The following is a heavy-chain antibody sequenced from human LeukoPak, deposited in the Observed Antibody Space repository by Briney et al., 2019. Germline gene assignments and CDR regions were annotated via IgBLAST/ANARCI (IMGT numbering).Heavy chain of an antibody. V-gene: IGHV3-7*01. CDR3: ARAGSFDY. CDR1: GFTFTNYW. Sequence: GGSLRLSCAASGFTFTNYWMSWVRQPPGKGLEWVANIRHDESEIYYVDSVKGRFTISRDNAKDSLYLQMNSLRAEDTAVYYCARAGSFDYWGQGTLVTVSS. J-gene: IGHJ4*02. CDR2: IRHDESEI. D-gene: IGHD6-25*01.